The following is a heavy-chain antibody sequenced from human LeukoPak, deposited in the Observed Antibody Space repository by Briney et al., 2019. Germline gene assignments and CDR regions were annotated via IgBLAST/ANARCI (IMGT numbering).Heavy chain of an antibody. CDR3: ARAGFKSSDY. Sequence: PSETLSLTCAVYGGSFSGYYWSWIRQPPGKGLEWIGEINHSGSTNYNPSLKSRVTISVDTSKNQFSLKLSSVTAADTAVYYCARAGFKSSDYWGQGTLVTVSS. CDR1: GGSFSGYY. J-gene: IGHJ4*02. CDR2: INHSGST. V-gene: IGHV4-34*01. D-gene: IGHD2-2*01.